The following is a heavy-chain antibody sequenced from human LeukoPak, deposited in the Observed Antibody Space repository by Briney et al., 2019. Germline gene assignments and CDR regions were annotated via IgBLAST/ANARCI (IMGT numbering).Heavy chain of an antibody. CDR3: ARKKVTYYYDSSGYYYFDY. V-gene: IGHV1-18*01. Sequence: ASVKVSCQASGYTFIRYGISWVRQAPGQGLEWMGWISAYNGNTNYAQKLQGRVTMTTDTSTSTAYMELRSLRSDDTAVYYCARKKVTYYYDSSGYYYFDYWGQGTLVTVSS. J-gene: IGHJ4*02. CDR2: ISAYNGNT. D-gene: IGHD3-22*01. CDR1: GYTFIRYG.